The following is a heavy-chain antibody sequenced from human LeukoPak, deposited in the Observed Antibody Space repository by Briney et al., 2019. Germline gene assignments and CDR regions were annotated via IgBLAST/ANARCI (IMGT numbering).Heavy chain of an antibody. V-gene: IGHV4-39*01. CDR3: ARGTTVTGSGY. D-gene: IGHD4-17*01. J-gene: IGHJ4*02. CDR2: IYYSGST. Sequence: SETPSLTCTVSGGSISSSSYYWGWIRQPPGKGLEWIGSIYYSGSTYYNPSLKSRVTISVDTSKNQFSLKLSSVTAADTAVYYCARGTTVTGSGYWGQGTLVTVSS. CDR1: GGSISSSSYY.